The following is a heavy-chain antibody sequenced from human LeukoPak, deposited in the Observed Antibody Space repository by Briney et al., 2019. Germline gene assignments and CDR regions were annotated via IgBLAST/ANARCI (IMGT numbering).Heavy chain of an antibody. V-gene: IGHV4-39*01. J-gene: IGHJ5*02. CDR1: GGSISSSSYY. D-gene: IGHD3-22*01. Sequence: SETLSLTCTVSGGSISSSSYYWGWIRQPPGKGLEWIGSIYYSGSTYYNPSLKSRVTISVGTSKNQFSLKLSSVTAADTAVYYCAPTYYYDSSGYYGPWGQGTLVTVSS. CDR3: APTYYYDSSGYYGP. CDR2: IYYSGST.